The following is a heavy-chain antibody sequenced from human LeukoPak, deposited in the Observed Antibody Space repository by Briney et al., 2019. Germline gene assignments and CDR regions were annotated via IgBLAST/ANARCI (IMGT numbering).Heavy chain of an antibody. D-gene: IGHD3-22*01. CDR3: ARERANYYDSSGYYYLDY. Sequence: QSGGSLRLSCAASGFTFSSYAMHWVRRAPGKGLEWVAVISYDGSNKYYADSVKGRFTISRDNSKNTLYLQMNSLRAEDTAVYYCARERANYYDSSGYYYLDYWGQGTLVTVSS. J-gene: IGHJ4*02. V-gene: IGHV3-30-3*01. CDR1: GFTFSSYA. CDR2: ISYDGSNK.